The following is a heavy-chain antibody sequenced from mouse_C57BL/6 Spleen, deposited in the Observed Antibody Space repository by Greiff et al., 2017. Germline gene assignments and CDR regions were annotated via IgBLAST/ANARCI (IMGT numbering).Heavy chain of an antibody. CDR2: ISYDGSN. V-gene: IGHV3-6*01. Sequence: DVKLQESGPGLVKPSQSLSLTCSVTGYSITSGYYWNWIRQFPGNKLEWMGYISYDGSNNYNPSLKNRISITRDTSKNQFFLKLNSVTTEDTATYYCARHGSSPPYAMDYWGQGTSVTVSS. J-gene: IGHJ4*01. CDR3: ARHGSSPPYAMDY. D-gene: IGHD1-1*01. CDR1: GYSITSGYY.